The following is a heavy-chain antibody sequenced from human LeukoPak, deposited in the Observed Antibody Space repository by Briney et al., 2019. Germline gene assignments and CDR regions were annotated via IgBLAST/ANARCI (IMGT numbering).Heavy chain of an antibody. CDR2: IYHSGST. J-gene: IGHJ4*02. CDR1: GGSISSSNW. Sequence: PSETLSLTCAVSGGSISSSNWWSWVRQPPGKGLEWIGEIYHSGSTNYNPSLKSRVTISVDKSKNQFSLILYSVTAADTAVYYCARSVTVSGYDLDVFDYWGQGILVTVSS. V-gene: IGHV4-4*02. CDR3: ARSVTVSGYDLDVFDY. D-gene: IGHD5-12*01.